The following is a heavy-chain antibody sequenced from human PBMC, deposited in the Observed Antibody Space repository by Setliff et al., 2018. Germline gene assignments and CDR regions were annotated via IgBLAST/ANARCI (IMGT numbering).Heavy chain of an antibody. D-gene: IGHD2-8*02. CDR3: AKSPVAYCSGAVCYPFDY. CDR1: GFTLSGYG. CDR2: MGASGTST. Sequence: PGGSLRLSCAASGFTLSGYGIHWVRQAPGKGLEWVSAMGASGTSTYHADSVKGRFTITGDNSKNTLYLQMNSLRAEDTAVYFCAKSPVAYCSGAVCYPFDYWGQGTLVTVSS. V-gene: IGHV3-23*01. J-gene: IGHJ4*02.